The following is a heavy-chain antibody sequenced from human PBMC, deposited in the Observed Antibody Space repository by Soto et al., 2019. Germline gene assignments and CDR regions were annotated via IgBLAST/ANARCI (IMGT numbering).Heavy chain of an antibody. J-gene: IGHJ6*02. V-gene: IGHV3-66*01. D-gene: IGHD5-18*01. CDR2: IYSGGST. CDR1: GFTVSSNY. Sequence: GGSLRLSCAASGFTVSSNYMSWVRQAPGKGLEWVSVIYSGGSTYYADSVKGRFTISRDNSKNTLYLQMNSLRAEDTAVYYCAREGGYSYGSYYYYGMDVWGQGTTVTVSS. CDR3: AREGGYSYGSYYYYGMDV.